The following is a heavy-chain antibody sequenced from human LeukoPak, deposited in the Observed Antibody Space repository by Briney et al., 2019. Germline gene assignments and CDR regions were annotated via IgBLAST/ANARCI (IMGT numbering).Heavy chain of an antibody. CDR3: AKSGQNYYGSV. J-gene: IGHJ4*02. CDR1: GFTFSSYG. Sequence: GGSLRLSCAASGFTFSSYGMHWVRQAPGKGLEGVAVISYDETYKYYADSVKGRFTISRDNSKNTLYLQRNSLRAEDTAVYYCAKSGQNYYGSVWGQGTQVTVSS. V-gene: IGHV3-30*18. D-gene: IGHD3-10*01. CDR2: ISYDETYK.